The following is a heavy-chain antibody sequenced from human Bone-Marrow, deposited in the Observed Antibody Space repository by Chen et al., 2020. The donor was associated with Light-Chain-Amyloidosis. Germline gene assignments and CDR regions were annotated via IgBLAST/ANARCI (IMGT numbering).Heavy chain of an antibody. D-gene: IGHD4-17*01. CDR2: IYYSGST. CDR1: GGSISSGGYY. J-gene: IGHJ6*03. CDR3: ARGPSDYGDPYYYYYYMDV. V-gene: IGHV4-31*03. Sequence: QVQLQESGPGLVKPSQTLSLTGTVSGGSISSGGYYWSWIRQHPGKGLEWIGYIYYSGSTYYNPSLKSRVTISVDTSKNQFSLKLSSVTAADTAVYYCARGPSDYGDPYYYYYYMDVWGKGTTVTVSS.